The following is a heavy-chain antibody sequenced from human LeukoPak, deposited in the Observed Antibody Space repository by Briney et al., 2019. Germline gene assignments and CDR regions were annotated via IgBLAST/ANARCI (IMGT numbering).Heavy chain of an antibody. CDR2: ISSSSSYI. CDR1: GFTFSSYS. Sequence: GGSLRLSCAASGFTFSSYSMNWVRQAPGRGLEWVSSISSSSSYIYYADSVKGRFTISRDNAKNSLYLQMNSLRAEDTAVYYCARFEYSSSMFDYWGQGTLVTVSS. V-gene: IGHV3-21*01. D-gene: IGHD6-6*01. J-gene: IGHJ4*02. CDR3: ARFEYSSSMFDY.